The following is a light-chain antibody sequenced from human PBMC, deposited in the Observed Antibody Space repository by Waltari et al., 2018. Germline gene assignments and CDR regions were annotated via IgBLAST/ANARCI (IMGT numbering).Light chain of an antibody. Sequence: QSALTQPASVSGSLGQSISISCAGTSNDVGAHNLVSWYQQYPGRAPKLVIYEVTNRPSGISSRFSGSKSGKTASRTISGLQSEDEAECFCSSYSTTFTVLFGGGTKVTV. CDR3: SSYSTTFTVL. CDR1: SNDVGAHNL. J-gene: IGLJ3*02. V-gene: IGLV2-14*01. CDR2: EVT.